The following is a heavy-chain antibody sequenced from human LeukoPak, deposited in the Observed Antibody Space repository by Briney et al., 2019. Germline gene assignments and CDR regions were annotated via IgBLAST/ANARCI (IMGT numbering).Heavy chain of an antibody. J-gene: IGHJ4*02. CDR1: GFTFNKFA. Sequence: PGGSLRLSCAAPGFTFNKFAMSWVRQAPGKGLEWVSGIIENGGETYYADSVRGRFTISRDNSKNTLYLQMNSLRAEDTAVYYCAKDCNTWYFHWGRGTLVSVSS. CDR2: IIENGGET. D-gene: IGHD6-13*01. V-gene: IGHV3-23*01. CDR3: AKDCNTWYFH.